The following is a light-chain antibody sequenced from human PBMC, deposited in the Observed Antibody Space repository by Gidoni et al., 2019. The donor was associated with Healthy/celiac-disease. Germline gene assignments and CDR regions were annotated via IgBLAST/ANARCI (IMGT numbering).Light chain of an antibody. CDR3: QSYDSSLSGSWV. Sequence: QPVLTQPPSVSGAPGQRVTIPCTGSSSNIGAGYDVHWYQQLPGTAPKLLIYGNSKRPSGVPDRFSGSKSGTSASLAITGLQAEDEADYYCQSYDSSLSGSWVFGGGTKLTVL. V-gene: IGLV1-40*01. CDR1: SSNIGAGYD. CDR2: GNS. J-gene: IGLJ3*02.